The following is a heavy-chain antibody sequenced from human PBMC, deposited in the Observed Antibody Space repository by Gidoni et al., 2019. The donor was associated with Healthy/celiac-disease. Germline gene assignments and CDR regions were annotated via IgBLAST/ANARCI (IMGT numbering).Heavy chain of an antibody. J-gene: IGHJ4*02. CDR2: ISGSGGST. Sequence: EVQLLESGGGLVQPGGSLRLSCAASGFTFSSYAMSWVRQAPGKGLEWVSAISGSGGSTYYADSVKGRFTISRDNSKNTLYLQMNSLRAEDTAVYYCAKDASRIQLWLPQSFDYWGQGTLVTVSS. V-gene: IGHV3-23*01. CDR3: AKDASRIQLWLPQSFDY. D-gene: IGHD5-18*01. CDR1: GFTFSSYA.